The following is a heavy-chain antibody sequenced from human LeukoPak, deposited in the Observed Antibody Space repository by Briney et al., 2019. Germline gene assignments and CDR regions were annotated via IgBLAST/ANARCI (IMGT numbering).Heavy chain of an antibody. J-gene: IGHJ5*02. D-gene: IGHD6-19*01. CDR2: IKSDGKT. Sequence: GGSLRLSCAASGFTFSSHAMSWVRQAPGMGLEWVSAIKSDGKTHYADSVKGRFTISRDNSKNTLSLQMNSLRAEDTALYYCAKCRVETYSSGWCNWLDPWGQGTQVTVSS. V-gene: IGHV3-23*01. CDR3: AKCRVETYSSGWCNWLDP. CDR1: GFTFSSHA.